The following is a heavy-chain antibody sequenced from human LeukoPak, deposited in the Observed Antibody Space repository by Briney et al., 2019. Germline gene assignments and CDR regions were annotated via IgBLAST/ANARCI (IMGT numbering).Heavy chain of an antibody. Sequence: PSETLSLTCTVSGGSISITSYYWGWIRQPPGKGLEWIGSIYYSGSTYYNPSLKSRVTITVDTSKNQFSLKLSSVTAADTAVYYCARRPKYYYDSSGYGGPFDYWGQGTLVTVSS. CDR2: IYYSGST. CDR1: GGSISITSYY. CDR3: ARRPKYYYDSSGYGGPFDY. J-gene: IGHJ4*02. V-gene: IGHV4-39*07. D-gene: IGHD3-22*01.